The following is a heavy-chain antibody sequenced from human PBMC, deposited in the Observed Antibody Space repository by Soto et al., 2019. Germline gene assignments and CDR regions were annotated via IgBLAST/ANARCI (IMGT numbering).Heavy chain of an antibody. V-gene: IGHV3-66*01. Sequence: GGSLRLSCAASGFTVSSNYMSWVRQAPGKGLEWVSVIYSGGSTYYADSVKGRFTISRDNSKNTLYLQMNSLRAEDTAVYYCASYCSSTSCQYRRIRDKAYYYMDVWGKGTTVTVSS. J-gene: IGHJ6*03. CDR1: GFTVSSNY. D-gene: IGHD2-2*01. CDR3: ASYCSSTSCQYRRIRDKAYYYMDV. CDR2: IYSGGST.